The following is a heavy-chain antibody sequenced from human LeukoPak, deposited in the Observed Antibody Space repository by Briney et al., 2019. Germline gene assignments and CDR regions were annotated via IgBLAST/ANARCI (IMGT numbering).Heavy chain of an antibody. J-gene: IGHJ5*02. CDR3: AGSFRPYNWFDP. Sequence: SETLSLTCTVSGGSISSYYWSWIRQPPGKGLGWIGYIYYSGSTNYNPSLKSRVTISVDTSKNQFSLKLGSVTAADTAVYYCAGSFRPYNWFDPWGQGTLVTVSS. CDR2: IYYSGST. CDR1: GGSISSYY. D-gene: IGHD2/OR15-2a*01. V-gene: IGHV4-59*01.